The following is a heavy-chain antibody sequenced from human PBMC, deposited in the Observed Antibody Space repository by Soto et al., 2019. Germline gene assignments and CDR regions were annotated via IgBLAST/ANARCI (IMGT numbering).Heavy chain of an antibody. Sequence: QVQLQQWGAGLLKPSETLSLTCAVYGGSFSGYYWSWIRQPPGKGLEWIGEINHSGCTNYNPSLKSRVTISVDTSKNQFSLKLSSVSAAETAVYYCARTRYRWFDPWGQGTLVTVSS. D-gene: IGHD1-20*01. J-gene: IGHJ5*02. CDR2: INHSGCT. CDR1: GGSFSGYY. CDR3: ARTRYRWFDP. V-gene: IGHV4-34*01.